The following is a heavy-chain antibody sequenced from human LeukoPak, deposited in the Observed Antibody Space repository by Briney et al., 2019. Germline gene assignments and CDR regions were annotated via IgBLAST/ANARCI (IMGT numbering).Heavy chain of an antibody. CDR2: INPSGGGT. J-gene: IGHJ4*02. CDR3: ARDRDRSGSDLFDY. CDR1: GYTFTSYY. D-gene: IGHD3-22*01. V-gene: IGHV1-46*01. Sequence: ASVKVSCKASGYTFTSYYVHWVRQAPGQGTEWMGIINPSGGGTRYAQKFQGRVNMTRDMSTSTVYMDLSSLRSDDTALYYCARDRDRSGSDLFDYWGQGTLVTVSS.